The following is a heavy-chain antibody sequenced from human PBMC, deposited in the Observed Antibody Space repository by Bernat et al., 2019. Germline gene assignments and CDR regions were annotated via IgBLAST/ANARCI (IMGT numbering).Heavy chain of an antibody. J-gene: IGHJ6*02. Sequence: EVQLVESGGGLVQPGGSLRLSCAASGFTFSSYWMHWVRQAPGKGLVWVSRINSDGSSTSYADSVKRGITISRDNAKNTLYLQMSSLRAEDTAVYYWVRAELLWSGEIAHGMDVWGRGTTVTVSS. V-gene: IGHV3-74*01. CDR1: GFTFSSYW. D-gene: IGHD3-10*01. CDR2: INSDGSST. CDR3: VRAELLWSGEIAHGMDV.